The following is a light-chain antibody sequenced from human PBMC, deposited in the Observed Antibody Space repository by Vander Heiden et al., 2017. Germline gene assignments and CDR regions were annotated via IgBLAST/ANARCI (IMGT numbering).Light chain of an antibody. Sequence: DIQMTPFPSTLSASVGDRVTITCRASQNIDTWVAWYQQKPGKAPNLLIYKASSLQSGVPPRFSGSGSGTEFTLTISSLQPDDLATYYCQQYNSYWTFGQGTKVEIK. CDR3: QQYNSYWT. CDR2: KAS. CDR1: QNIDTW. J-gene: IGKJ1*01. V-gene: IGKV1-5*03.